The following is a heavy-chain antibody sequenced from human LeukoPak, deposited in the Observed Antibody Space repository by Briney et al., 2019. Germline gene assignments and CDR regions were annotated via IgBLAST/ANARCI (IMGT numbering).Heavy chain of an antibody. Sequence: PGGSLRLSCAMSGFTSNAYGIHWVRQAPGKGLEWVSSISSSSSYIYYADSVKGRFTISRDNAKNSLYLQMNSLRAEDTAVYYCARVAYAEVAFDIWGQGTMVTVSS. CDR2: ISSSSSYI. J-gene: IGHJ3*02. V-gene: IGHV3-21*01. CDR1: GFTSNAYG. CDR3: ARVAYAEVAFDI. D-gene: IGHD2-15*01.